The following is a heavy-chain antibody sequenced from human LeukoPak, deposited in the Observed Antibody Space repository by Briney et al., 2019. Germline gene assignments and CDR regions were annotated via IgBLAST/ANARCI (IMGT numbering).Heavy chain of an antibody. CDR3: ARGFFAVALDL. J-gene: IGHJ3*01. CDR1: GGSYTSNTYY. V-gene: IGHV4-61*02. Sequence: SETLSLTCTVSGGSYTSNTYYWNWIRLSAGTGLEWIGRVYMREPIHYASVTPHYHPSLKGRVTISVATSKNRLSLNLTSVTAADTAIYYCARGFFAVALDLWGQGTMVSVSS. D-gene: IGHD3-3*01. CDR2: VYMREPIHYASVTP.